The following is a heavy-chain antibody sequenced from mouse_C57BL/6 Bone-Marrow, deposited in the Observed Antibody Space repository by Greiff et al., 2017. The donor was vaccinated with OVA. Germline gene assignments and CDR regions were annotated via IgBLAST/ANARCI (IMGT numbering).Heavy chain of an antibody. CDR3: ADGSSYGGYAMDY. J-gene: IGHJ4*01. V-gene: IGHV14-3*01. D-gene: IGHD1-1*01. Sequence: EVQLQQSVAELVRPGASVKLSCTASGFNIKNTYMHWVKQRPEQGLEWIGRIDPANGNTKYAPKFQGKATITADTSSNTAYLQLNSLTSEDTAIYYCADGSSYGGYAMDYWGQGTSVTVSS. CDR1: GFNIKNTY. CDR2: IDPANGNT.